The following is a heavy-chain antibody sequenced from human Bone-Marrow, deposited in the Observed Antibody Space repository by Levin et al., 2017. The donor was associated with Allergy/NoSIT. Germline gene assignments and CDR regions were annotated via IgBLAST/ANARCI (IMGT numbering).Heavy chain of an antibody. D-gene: IGHD4-11*01. CDR3: AKRLDYHDVDY. Sequence: QAGGSLRLSCAVSGFTYETYWMAWVRQAPGKGLEWLATINQDGTRAYYLGSVRGRFTISRDNAEKSLYLQMNSLRADDTAVYYCAKRLDYHDVDYWGQGTLVTVSS. CDR2: INQDGTRA. CDR1: GFTYETYW. J-gene: IGHJ4*02. V-gene: IGHV3-7*03.